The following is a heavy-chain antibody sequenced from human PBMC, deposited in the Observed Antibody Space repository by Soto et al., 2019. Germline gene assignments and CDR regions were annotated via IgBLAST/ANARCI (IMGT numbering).Heavy chain of an antibody. D-gene: IGHD7-27*01. CDR2: INAGYGNT. Sequence: GASVKFSCKASGYTFSSYAMRWVRQAPGQRLEWMGWINAGYGNTKSSQKFQDRVTISRDTSASTAYMELTSLRSEDTAVYYCARDTGDGTFDFWGQGTLVTVSS. J-gene: IGHJ4*02. V-gene: IGHV1-3*01. CDR1: GYTFSSYA. CDR3: ARDTGDGTFDF.